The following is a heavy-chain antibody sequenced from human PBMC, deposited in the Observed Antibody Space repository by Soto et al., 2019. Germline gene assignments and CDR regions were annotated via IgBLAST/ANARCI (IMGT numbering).Heavy chain of an antibody. CDR1: VGSISTYY. CDR2: THYSGNT. Sequence: QVQLQESGPGLVKPSETLSLTCTVSVGSISTYYWDWLRQSPEKGLEWIGYTHYSGNTNYHPSLRGRVTISLDTSRNQFSLILSAVTAADTAIYYCARHTLTVRSGFDNWGQGALVTVSS. J-gene: IGHJ4*02. D-gene: IGHD4-17*01. V-gene: IGHV4-59*12. CDR3: ARHTLTVRSGFDN.